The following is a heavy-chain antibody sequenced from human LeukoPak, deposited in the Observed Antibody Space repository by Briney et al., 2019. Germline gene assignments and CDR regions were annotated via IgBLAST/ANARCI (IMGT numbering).Heavy chain of an antibody. CDR2: ISGSGGNT. J-gene: IGHJ4*02. CDR3: AKAYSIGWYYFDC. CDR1: GFTFSSYE. D-gene: IGHD6-19*01. V-gene: IGHV3-23*01. Sequence: GGSLRLSCAASGFTFSSYEMNWVRQAPGKGLEWVSGISGSGGNTYYADSVKGRFTIPRDNAKNTLYLQMNSLRAEDTAVYYCAKAYSIGWYYFDCWGQGTLVTVSS.